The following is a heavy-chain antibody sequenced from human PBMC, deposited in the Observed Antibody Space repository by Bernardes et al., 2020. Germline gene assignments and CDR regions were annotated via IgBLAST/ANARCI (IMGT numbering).Heavy chain of an antibody. Sequence: SEPLSLTCAVYGGSFSGYYWSWIRQPPGKGLEWIGEINHSGSTNYNPSLKSRVTISVDTSKNQFSLKLSSVTAADTAVYYCARSDCSSTSCHEKGYYFDYWGQGTLVTVSS. D-gene: IGHD2-2*01. V-gene: IGHV4-34*01. CDR3: ARSDCSSTSCHEKGYYFDY. CDR2: INHSGST. J-gene: IGHJ4*02. CDR1: GGSFSGYY.